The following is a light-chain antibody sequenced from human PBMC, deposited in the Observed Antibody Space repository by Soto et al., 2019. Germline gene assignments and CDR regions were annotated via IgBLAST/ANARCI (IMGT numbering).Light chain of an antibody. CDR1: QSISSTY. CDR2: DAS. Sequence: ELVLTQSPGTLSLSPGERATLSCRSSQSISSTYLTWYHQKPGQAPRLLIYDASRRATGIPDRFSGSGSGTDFSLTISRLEPEDFAVYYCKHYDSARWTVGIGTKVDIK. J-gene: IGKJ1*01. CDR3: KHYDSARWT. V-gene: IGKV3-20*01.